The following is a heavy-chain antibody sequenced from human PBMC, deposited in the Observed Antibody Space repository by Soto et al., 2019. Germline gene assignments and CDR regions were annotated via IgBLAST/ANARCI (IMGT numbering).Heavy chain of an antibody. D-gene: IGHD2-21*02. CDR3: ARDGGGDPTKRGCLFDY. J-gene: IGHJ4*02. CDR1: GFTFSDYY. CDR2: ISSSSSYT. V-gene: IGHV3-11*06. Sequence: QVQLVESGGGLVKPGGSLRLSCAASGFTFSDYYMSWIRQAPGKWLEWVSYISSSSSYTNYADSVKGRFTISRDNAKNSLYLQMNSLRAEDTAVYYCARDGGGDPTKRGCLFDYWGQGTLVTVSS.